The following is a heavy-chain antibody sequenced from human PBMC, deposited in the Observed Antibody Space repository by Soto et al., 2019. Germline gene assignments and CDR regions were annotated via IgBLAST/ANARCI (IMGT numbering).Heavy chain of an antibody. D-gene: IGHD5-18*01. V-gene: IGHV3-23*01. CDR1: GFTFSSYA. CDR2: ISGSGGST. Sequence: EVQLLESGGGLVQPGGSLRLSCEASGFTFSSYAMSWVRQAPGKGLEWVSAISGSGGSTYYADSVKGRFTISRDNSKNTLYLQMNSLRAEDTAVYYCAKGRIQLWSRGGYYFDYWGQGTLVTVSS. CDR3: AKGRIQLWSRGGYYFDY. J-gene: IGHJ4*02.